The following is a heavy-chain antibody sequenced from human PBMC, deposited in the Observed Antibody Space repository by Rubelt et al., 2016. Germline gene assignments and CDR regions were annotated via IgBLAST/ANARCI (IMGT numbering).Heavy chain of an antibody. J-gene: IGHJ5*02. CDR2: IYWDDDI. D-gene: IGHD6-13*01. CDR3: AHRGRYSSSYWFDP. V-gene: IGHV2-5*02. CDR1: GFSLTTSGLG. Sequence: QITLKESGPTLVKPTQTLTLTCTFSGFSLTTSGLGVGWIRQPPGKALEWVALIYWDDDIRYSPSLQNRLTITKDTPKNQVVLTMTNKDPVEKATYYCAHRGRYSSSYWFDPWGQGTLVTVSS.